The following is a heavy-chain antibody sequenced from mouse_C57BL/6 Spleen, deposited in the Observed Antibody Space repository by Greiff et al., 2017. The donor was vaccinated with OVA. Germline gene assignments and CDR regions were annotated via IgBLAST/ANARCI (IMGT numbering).Heavy chain of an antibody. CDR2: ISYDGSN. D-gene: IGHD1-1*01. CDR3: ARDYYGSSLDY. CDR1: GYSITSGYY. Sequence: EVQLQESGPGLVKPSQSLSLTCSVTGYSITSGYYWNWIRQFPGNKLEWMGYISYDGSNNYNPSLKNRISITRDTSKNQFFLKLNSVTTEDTATYYCARDYYGSSLDYWGKGTTLTVSS. J-gene: IGHJ2*01. V-gene: IGHV3-6*01.